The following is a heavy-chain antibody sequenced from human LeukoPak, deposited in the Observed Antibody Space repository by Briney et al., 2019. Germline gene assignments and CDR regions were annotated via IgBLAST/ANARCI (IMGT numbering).Heavy chain of an antibody. J-gene: IGHJ4*02. D-gene: IGHD4-11*01. CDR2: THYSGST. CDR1: GGSISSYY. Sequence: SETLSLTCTVSGGSISSYYWSWIRQPPGKGLERVGYTHYSGSTNTNPSLKSRATISGDTSENLFYLRLSSVTAADTAVYYCARQLYSNYNHFDYWGQGALVTVSS. V-gene: IGHV4-59*08. CDR3: ARQLYSNYNHFDY.